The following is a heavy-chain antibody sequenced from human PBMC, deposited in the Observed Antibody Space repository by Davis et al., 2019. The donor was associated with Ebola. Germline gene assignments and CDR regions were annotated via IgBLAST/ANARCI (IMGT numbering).Heavy chain of an antibody. J-gene: IGHJ4*02. D-gene: IGHD6-19*01. Sequence: AASVQVSCKASRGTFSSYPISWVRQAPGQGLEWMGRIIPILGIANYAQKFQGRVTITADKSTSTAYMEVRSLRSDDTTVYYCARVPLFGSGWDYYFDYWGQGTLVTVAS. CDR3: ARVPLFGSGWDYYFDY. CDR1: RGTFSSYP. CDR2: IIPILGIA. V-gene: IGHV1-69*04.